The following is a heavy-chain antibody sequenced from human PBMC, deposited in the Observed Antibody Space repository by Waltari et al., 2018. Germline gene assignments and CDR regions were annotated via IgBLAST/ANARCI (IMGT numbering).Heavy chain of an antibody. V-gene: IGHV3-53*03. CDR1: GFPVTSTY. CDR3: ARRLVVAGTLDVFDL. CDR2: VYVTGNT. Sequence: EVQLVESGGDLIQPGGSLRLSCAASGFPVTSTYLNWVLQSPGKGLEWVSVVYVTGNTDYADSVKGRFTTSRDNSKNTVYLQMDSLRVEDTAMYYCARRLVVAGTLDVFDLWGQGTRVIVSS. D-gene: IGHD2-15*01. J-gene: IGHJ3*01.